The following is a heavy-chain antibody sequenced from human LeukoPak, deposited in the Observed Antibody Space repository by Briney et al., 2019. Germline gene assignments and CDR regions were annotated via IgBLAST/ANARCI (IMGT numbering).Heavy chain of an antibody. V-gene: IGHV4-59*01. J-gene: IGHJ5*02. D-gene: IGHD6-13*01. Sequence: SETLSLTCSVSGGSISGYDWSWIRQPTGKGLEWIGWIHYTGSTHYNPSLKSRLTISIATSKNQFSLKVSSVTAADTAVYYCARYAAAGGPNWCDPWGQGTLVTVSS. CDR1: GGSISGYD. CDR2: IHYTGST. CDR3: ARYAAAGGPNWCDP.